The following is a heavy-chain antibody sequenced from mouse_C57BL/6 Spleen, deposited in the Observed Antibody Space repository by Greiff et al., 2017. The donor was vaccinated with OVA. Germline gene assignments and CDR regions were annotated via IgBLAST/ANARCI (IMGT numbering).Heavy chain of an antibody. CDR1: GYTFTGYW. V-gene: IGHV1-9*01. CDR2: LLPGSGST. CDR3: ARRGLHYDYDGFAY. J-gene: IGHJ3*01. D-gene: IGHD2-4*01. Sequence: QVQLQQSGAELMKPGASVKLSCKATGYTFTGYWIEWVKQRPGHGLEWIGELLPGSGSTNYNEKFKGKATFTADTSSNTAYMQLSSLTTEDSAIYYCARRGLHYDYDGFAYWGQGTLVTVSA.